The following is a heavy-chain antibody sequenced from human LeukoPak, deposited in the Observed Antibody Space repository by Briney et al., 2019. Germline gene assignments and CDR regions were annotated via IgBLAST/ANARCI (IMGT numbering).Heavy chain of an antibody. D-gene: IGHD3-3*01. J-gene: IGHJ5*02. CDR2: ISDSGDGT. V-gene: IGHV3-23*01. CDR1: GFTFRSCA. CDR3: VREVSAWPNNWFDP. Sequence: PGGSLRLSCAVSGFTFRSCAMSWVRQSPVTGLEWVSAISDSGDGTYYADSAKARFTISRDNSKNTVYLEMSSLRAEDTAVYYCVREVSAWPNNWFDPWVQGTLVTDPS.